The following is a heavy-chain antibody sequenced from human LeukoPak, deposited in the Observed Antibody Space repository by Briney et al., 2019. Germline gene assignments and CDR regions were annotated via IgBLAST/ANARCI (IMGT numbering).Heavy chain of an antibody. CDR2: IYYSGST. V-gene: IGHV4-39*01. D-gene: IGHD6-19*01. J-gene: IGHJ4*02. Sequence: KPSETLSLTCTVSGASISSSSYYWGWIRQPPGKGLEWIGSIYYSGSTYYNPSLKSRVTISVDTSKNQFSLKLSSVTAADTAVYYCARPYSSGWYPFDYWGQGTLVTASS. CDR3: ARPYSSGWYPFDY. CDR1: GASISSSSYY.